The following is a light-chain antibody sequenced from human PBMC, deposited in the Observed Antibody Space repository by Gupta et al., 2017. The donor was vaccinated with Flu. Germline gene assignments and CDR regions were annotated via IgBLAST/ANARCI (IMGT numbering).Light chain of an antibody. V-gene: IGLV3-1*01. CDR1: KLGDKY. CDR3: QAWDTHYVV. CDR2: EDN. J-gene: IGLJ2*01. Sequence: SYELTQPPSLSVSPGQTASITCSGDKLGDKYACWYQQRPGQSPVVVIYEDNKRPSGIPERFSGSNSGNTATLTISGTQTMDEADYYCQAWDTHYVVFGGGTKLTVL.